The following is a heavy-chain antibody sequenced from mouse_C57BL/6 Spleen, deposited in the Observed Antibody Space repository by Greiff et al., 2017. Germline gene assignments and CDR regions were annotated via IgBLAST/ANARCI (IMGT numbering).Heavy chain of an antibody. Sequence: EVNVVESGGGLVKPGGSLKLSCAASGFTFSSYAMSWVRQTPEKRLEWVATISDGGSYTYYPDNVKGRFTISRDNAKNNLYLQMSHLKSEDTAMYYCARDTIVTSWFAYWGQGTLVTVSA. CDR3: ARDTIVTSWFAY. D-gene: IGHD2-5*01. J-gene: IGHJ3*01. V-gene: IGHV5-4*01. CDR1: GFTFSSYA. CDR2: ISDGGSYT.